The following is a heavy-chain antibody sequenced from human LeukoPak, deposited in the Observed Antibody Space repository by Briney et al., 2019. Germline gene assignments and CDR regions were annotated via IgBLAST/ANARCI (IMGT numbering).Heavy chain of an antibody. CDR1: GGPISSGGYY. J-gene: IGHJ5*02. V-gene: IGHV4-31*03. CDR2: IYYSGST. Sequence: SETLSLTCTVSGGPISSGGYYWSWIRQHPGKGLEWIGYIYYSGSTYYNPSLKSRVTISVDTSKNQFSLKLSSVTAADTAVYYCARGVPIAIAAAGTGWFDPWGQGTLVTVSS. D-gene: IGHD6-13*01. CDR3: ARGVPIAIAAAGTGWFDP.